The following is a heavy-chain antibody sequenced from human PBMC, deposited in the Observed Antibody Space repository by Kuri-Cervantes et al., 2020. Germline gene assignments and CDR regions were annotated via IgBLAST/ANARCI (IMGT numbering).Heavy chain of an antibody. D-gene: IGHD3-16*01. CDR3: GRDGGSIEY. V-gene: IGHV3-7*01. CDR1: GFTFTTYW. J-gene: IGHJ4*02. CDR2: INQDGSQK. Sequence: GGSLRLSCVATGFTFTTYWMTWVRQPPGKGLEWVANINQDGSQKKYLDSVRGRFTISRDNAKNSLYLQMSSLRAEDTAVYYCGRDGGSIEYWGQGTLVTVSS.